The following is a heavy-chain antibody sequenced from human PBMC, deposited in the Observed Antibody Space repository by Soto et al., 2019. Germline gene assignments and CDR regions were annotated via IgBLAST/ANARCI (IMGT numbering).Heavy chain of an antibody. Sequence: EVQLLESGGGLVQPGGSLRLSCAASGFIFSSFAMSWVRQAPGKGLEWVSTISNNGGSTYSADSVKGRFTISRDNSKNTLYLQMNSLRAEDTAVYYCAKDPDISGWYQTDLYYWGQGTLVTVSS. D-gene: IGHD6-19*01. V-gene: IGHV3-23*01. CDR2: ISNNGGST. CDR1: GFIFSSFA. J-gene: IGHJ4*02. CDR3: AKDPDISGWYQTDLYY.